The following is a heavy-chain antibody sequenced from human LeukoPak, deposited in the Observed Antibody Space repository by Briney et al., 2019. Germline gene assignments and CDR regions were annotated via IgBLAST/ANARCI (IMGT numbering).Heavy chain of an antibody. CDR1: GYSISSGYY. CDR3: ARDKNYYMDV. V-gene: IGHV4-38-2*02. J-gene: IGHJ6*03. CDR2: IYHSGST. Sequence: SETLSLTCTVSGYSISSGYYWGWIRPPPGKGLEWIGSIYHSGSTYYNPSLKSRVTISVDTSKNQFSLRLSSVTAADTAAYYCARDKNYYMDVWGKGTTVTVSS.